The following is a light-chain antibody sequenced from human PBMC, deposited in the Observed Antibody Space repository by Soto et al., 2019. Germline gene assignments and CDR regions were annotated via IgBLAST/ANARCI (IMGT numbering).Light chain of an antibody. V-gene: IGLV2-14*01. CDR3: GSWDSSLSAYV. Sequence: QSVLTQPASVSGSPGQSITISCTGTSSDVGGYNYVSWYQLHPGKAPKLIIYEVSNRPSGVSNRFSGSKSGNTASLTISGLQAEDEDDYYCGSWDSSLSAYVFGTGTKV. CDR1: SSDVGGYNY. CDR2: EVS. J-gene: IGLJ1*01.